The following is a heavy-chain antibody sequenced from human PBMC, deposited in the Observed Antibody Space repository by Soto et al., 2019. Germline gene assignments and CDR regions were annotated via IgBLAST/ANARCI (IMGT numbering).Heavy chain of an antibody. Sequence: LSLTCAVSGGSIASPNWWSWVRQSPGKGLEWIGEIYHSGSTNYNPSLKSRLTISVDKSRNQFYLRLNSVTAADTAVYYCASLSGTTFDFDYWGRGTLVTVSS. CDR2: IYHSGST. CDR1: GGSIASPNW. CDR3: ASLSGTTFDFDY. J-gene: IGHJ4*02. V-gene: IGHV4-4*02. D-gene: IGHD1-1*01.